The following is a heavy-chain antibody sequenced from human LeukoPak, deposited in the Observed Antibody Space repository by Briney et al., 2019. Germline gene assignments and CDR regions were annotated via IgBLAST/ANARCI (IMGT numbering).Heavy chain of an antibody. CDR2: INPSGGST. CDR1: GYTFTTYN. V-gene: IGHV1-46*01. J-gene: IGHJ6*03. D-gene: IGHD3-10*01. Sequence: ASVKVSCKASGYTFTTYNIHWVRQAPGQGLEWMGIINPSGGSTSYAQKFQGRVTLTRDMSTRTVYMELSSLRSEDTALYYCARDQYGSGDGYYMDLWGKGTTVTISS. CDR3: ARDQYGSGDGYYMDL.